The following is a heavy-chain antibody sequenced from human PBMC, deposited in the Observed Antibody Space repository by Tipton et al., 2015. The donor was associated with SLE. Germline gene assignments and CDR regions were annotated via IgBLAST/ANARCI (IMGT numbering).Heavy chain of an antibody. V-gene: IGHV3-20*04. D-gene: IGHD2-2*01. CDR3: ARERAAYCSSPPCREGLDV. CDR1: GFTFDDYG. Sequence: SLRLSCAASGFTFDDYGMNWVRQAPGKGLEWVSGINWNGGSTGYADSMKGRFTISRDNAKNSLYLQMNSLRAEDTAFYYCARERAAYCSSPPCREGLDVWGQGTTVTVSS. CDR2: INWNGGST. J-gene: IGHJ6*02.